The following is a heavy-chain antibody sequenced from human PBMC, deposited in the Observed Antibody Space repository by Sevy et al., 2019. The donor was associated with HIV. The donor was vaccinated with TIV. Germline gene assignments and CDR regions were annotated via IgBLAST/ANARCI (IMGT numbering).Heavy chain of an antibody. CDR1: GFTASSNY. V-gene: IGHV3-53*01. D-gene: IGHD6-13*01. Sequence: GSLRLSCAASGFTASSNYMSWVRQAPGKGLEWVSVIYSGGSTYYADSVKGRFTISRDNSKNTLYLQMNSLRAEDTAVYYCARQSIAAAGTIGFDFDYWGQGTLVTVSS. CDR2: IYSGGST. CDR3: ARQSIAAAGTIGFDFDY. J-gene: IGHJ4*02.